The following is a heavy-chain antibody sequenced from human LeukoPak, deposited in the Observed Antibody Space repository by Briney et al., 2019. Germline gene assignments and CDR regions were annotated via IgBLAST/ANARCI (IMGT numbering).Heavy chain of an antibody. J-gene: IGHJ6*03. CDR2: ISSSSSYI. Sequence: GGSLRLSCAASGFTFSSYSMNWVRQAPGKGLEWVSSISSSSSYIYYADSAKGRFTISRDNAKNSLYLQMNSLRAEDTAVYYCARVNSAGTEYYYMDVWGKGTTVTVSS. CDR1: GFTFSSYS. V-gene: IGHV3-21*01. D-gene: IGHD6-13*01. CDR3: ARVNSAGTEYYYMDV.